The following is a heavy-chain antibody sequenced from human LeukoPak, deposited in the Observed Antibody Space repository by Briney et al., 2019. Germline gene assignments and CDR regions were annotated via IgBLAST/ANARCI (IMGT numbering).Heavy chain of an antibody. Sequence: SETLSLTCAVYGGSFSGYYWSWIRQPPGKGLEWIGEINHSGSTNYNPSLKSRVTISVDTSRNQFSLKLSSVTAADTAVYYCARGPLIAARPTYYFDYWGQGTLVTVSS. D-gene: IGHD6-6*01. CDR2: INHSGST. CDR3: ARGPLIAARPTYYFDY. V-gene: IGHV4-34*01. J-gene: IGHJ4*02. CDR1: GGSFSGYY.